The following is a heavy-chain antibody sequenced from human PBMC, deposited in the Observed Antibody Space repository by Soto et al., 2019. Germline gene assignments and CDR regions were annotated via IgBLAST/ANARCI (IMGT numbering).Heavy chain of an antibody. CDR3: AKDFSYIVAVVPAD. V-gene: IGHV3-30*18. J-gene: IGHJ4*02. Sequence: QVQLVESGGGVVQPGRSLRLSCEASGFIFSDYGMHWVRQAPGKGLAWVAVMSHDGTYKYYTDSVKGRFTIARDNSKNTLVLQMNSLRTEDTATYYCAKDFSYIVAVVPADWGQGTLVTVSS. D-gene: IGHD2-15*01. CDR1: GFIFSDYG. CDR2: MSHDGTYK.